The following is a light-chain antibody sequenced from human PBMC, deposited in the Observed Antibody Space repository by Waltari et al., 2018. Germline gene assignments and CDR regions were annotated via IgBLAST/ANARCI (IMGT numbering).Light chain of an antibody. J-gene: IGLJ1*01. V-gene: IGLV2-23*02. CDR3: CSYAGHSTYV. CDR2: EVS. CDR1: SRDGRNFNL. Sequence: QSALTQPASVSGSPGQSIPIPCPATSRDGRNFNLVSWYQQHPGKAPKLMIYEVSQRPSGVSNRFSGSKSGNTASLTISGLQPEDETDYYCCSYAGHSTYVFGTGTKVTVL.